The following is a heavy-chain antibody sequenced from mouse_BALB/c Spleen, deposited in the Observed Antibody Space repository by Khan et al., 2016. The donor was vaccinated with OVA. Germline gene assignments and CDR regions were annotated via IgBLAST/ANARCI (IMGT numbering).Heavy chain of an antibody. CDR1: GYTFPDYY. V-gene: IGHV1-77*01. D-gene: IGHD2-5*01. CDR3: ARSSNCGYTLAY. Sequence: QVQLKQSGAELARPGASVKLSCKASGYTFPDYYINWVKQRTGQGLEWIGEISPGSGDTYYNEQFKGKATLTADKSSTTAYMQLSSLTSEASAVXCCARSSNCGYTLAYWRQGTRVTGSA. J-gene: IGHJ3*01. CDR2: ISPGSGDT.